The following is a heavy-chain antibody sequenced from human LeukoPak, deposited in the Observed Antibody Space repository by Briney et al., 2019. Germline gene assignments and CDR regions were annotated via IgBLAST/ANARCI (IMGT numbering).Heavy chain of an antibody. Sequence: GGSLRLSCAASGFTFSSYSMNWVRQAPGKGLEWVSSISSSSSYIYYADSVQGRFTISSDNAKNPLYLQMNSLRAEDTAVYYCARDRGFGGRRYGMDVWGQGTTVAVS. CDR2: ISSSSSYI. D-gene: IGHD3-10*01. V-gene: IGHV3-21*01. J-gene: IGHJ6*02. CDR3: ARDRGFGGRRYGMDV. CDR1: GFTFSSYS.